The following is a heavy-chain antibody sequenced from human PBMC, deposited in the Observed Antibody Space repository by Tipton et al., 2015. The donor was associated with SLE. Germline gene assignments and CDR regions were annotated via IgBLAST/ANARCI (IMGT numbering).Heavy chain of an antibody. CDR2: ITDNSGGT. CDR1: GFTFSTYA. V-gene: IGHV3-23*01. Sequence: GSLRLSCAASGFTFSTYAMSWVRQAPGKGLEWVSAITDNSGGTYYADSVRGRFTISRDNSKNTLYLQMNSLRADDTAVYYCVRGEATHAYWGQGTLVTVSS. D-gene: IGHD5-12*01. J-gene: IGHJ4*02. CDR3: VRGEATHAY.